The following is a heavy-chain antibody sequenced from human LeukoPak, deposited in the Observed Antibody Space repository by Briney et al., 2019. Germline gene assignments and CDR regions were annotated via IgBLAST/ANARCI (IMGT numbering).Heavy chain of an antibody. Sequence: KPSETLSLTCTVSGXSISSYYWSWIRQPAGQGLEWIGRIYSSVSTNYNPSLKSRVTMSVDTSKNQFSLKLSSVTAADTAVYYCGRDNSVGGTRFDYWGQGTLVTVSS. CDR1: GXSISSYY. V-gene: IGHV4-4*07. J-gene: IGHJ4*02. D-gene: IGHD6-19*01. CDR3: GRDNSVGGTRFDY. CDR2: IYSSVST.